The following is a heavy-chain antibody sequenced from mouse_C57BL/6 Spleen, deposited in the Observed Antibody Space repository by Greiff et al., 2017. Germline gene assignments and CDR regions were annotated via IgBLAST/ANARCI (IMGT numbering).Heavy chain of an antibody. CDR1: GFTFSSYA. V-gene: IGHV5-4*01. CDR2: ISDGGSYT. D-gene: IGHD1-1*01. J-gene: IGHJ2*01. CDR3: ARVDYGSSSYFDD. Sequence: EVQRVESGGGLVKPGGSLKLSCAASGFTFSSYALSWVRQTPEKRLEWVATISDGGSYTYYPDNVKGRFTISRDNAKNNLYLQMSHLKSEDTAMYYCARVDYGSSSYFDDWGQGTTLTVSS.